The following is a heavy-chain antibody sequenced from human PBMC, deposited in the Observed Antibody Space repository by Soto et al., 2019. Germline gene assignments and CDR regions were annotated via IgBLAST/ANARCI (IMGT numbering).Heavy chain of an antibody. Sequence: GGSLRLSCAASRFTFSSYAMSWVRQAPGKGLEWVSAISGSGGSTYYADSVKGRFTISRDNSKNTLYLQMNSLRAEDTAVYYCAKAALGYGDYYYYGMDVWGQGTTVTVSS. D-gene: IGHD4-17*01. CDR2: ISGSGGST. CDR1: RFTFSSYA. J-gene: IGHJ6*02. V-gene: IGHV3-23*01. CDR3: AKAALGYGDYYYYGMDV.